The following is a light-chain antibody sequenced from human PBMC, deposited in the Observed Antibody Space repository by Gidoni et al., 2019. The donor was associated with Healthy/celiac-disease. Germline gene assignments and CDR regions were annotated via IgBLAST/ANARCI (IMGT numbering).Light chain of an antibody. CDR2: LAS. CDR1: QSVLYSSIKKHY. CDR3: QQYYSTXYT. J-gene: IGKJ2*01. Sequence: DIVMTQPPDSLAVSLGERATINCKSSQSVLYSSIKKHYLAWYQQKPGQPPNLLIYLASTRESWVPDRFSGSGSVTDFTLTISSLQAEDVAVYYCQQYYSTXYTFGQGTKLEIK. V-gene: IGKV4-1*01.